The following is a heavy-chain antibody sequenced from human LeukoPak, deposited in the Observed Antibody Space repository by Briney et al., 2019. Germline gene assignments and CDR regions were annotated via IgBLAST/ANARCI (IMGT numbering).Heavy chain of an antibody. Sequence: SETLSLTCTVSGGSISSSSYYWGWIRQPPGKGLEWIGSIYYSGSTYYNPSLKSRVTISVDTSKNQFSLKLSSVTAADTAVYYCARLRVPAASWSLYYYYYMDVWGKGTTVTVSS. CDR2: IYYSGST. D-gene: IGHD2-2*01. CDR3: ARLRVPAASWSLYYYYYMDV. CDR1: GGSISSSSYY. V-gene: IGHV4-39*07. J-gene: IGHJ6*03.